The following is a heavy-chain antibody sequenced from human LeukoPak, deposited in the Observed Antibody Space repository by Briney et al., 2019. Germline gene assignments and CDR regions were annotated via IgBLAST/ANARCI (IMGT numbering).Heavy chain of an antibody. CDR3: AFQPYSSGWYVDY. CDR1: GDFFSGYY. V-gene: IGHV4-34*01. D-gene: IGHD6-19*01. J-gene: IGHJ4*02. Sequence: KPSETLSLTCAVYGDFFSGYYWSWIRQPPGKGLEWIGEINHSGSTNYNPSLKSRVTISLDTSKNQFSLKLSSVTAADTAVYYCAFQPYSSGWYVDYWGQGTLVTVSS. CDR2: INHSGST.